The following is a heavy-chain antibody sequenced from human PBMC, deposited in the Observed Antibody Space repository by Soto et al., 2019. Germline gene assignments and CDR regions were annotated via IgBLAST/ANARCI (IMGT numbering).Heavy chain of an antibody. V-gene: IGHV4-34*01. CDR1: GGSFSGYY. CDR2: INHSGST. D-gene: IGHD5-18*01. J-gene: IGHJ6*02. CDR3: ARGRTAMGAYYYYYGMDV. Sequence: SETLSLTCAVYGGSFSGYYWSWIRQPPGKGLEWIGEINHSGSTNYNPSLKSRVTISVDTSKNQFSLKLSSVTAADTAVYYCARGRTAMGAYYYYYGMDVWGQGTTVTVSS.